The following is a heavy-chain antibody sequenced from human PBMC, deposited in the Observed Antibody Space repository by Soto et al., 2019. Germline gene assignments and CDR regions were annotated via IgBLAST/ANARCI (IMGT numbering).Heavy chain of an antibody. J-gene: IGHJ4*02. CDR1: GGTFNNYA. D-gene: IGHD5-12*01. V-gene: IGHV1-69*01. Sequence: SVKVSCKASGGTFNNYALSWVRQAPVQGLEWMGGIIPIFNSANYAQKFQGRVTITADDSTSTAYMELRSLRPDDTAVYYCAREVTVASYSFDFWGQGTLVTVSS. CDR3: AREVTVASYSFDF. CDR2: IIPIFNSA.